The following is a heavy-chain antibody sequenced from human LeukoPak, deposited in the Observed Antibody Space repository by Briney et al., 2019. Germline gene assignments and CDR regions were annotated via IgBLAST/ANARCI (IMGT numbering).Heavy chain of an antibody. CDR2: IYYSGST. V-gene: IGHV4-30-4*08. CDR3: ARVPPYCGGDCLYFDY. D-gene: IGHD2-21*01. Sequence: PSETLSLTCTVSGGSISSGDYYWSWIRQPPGKGLEWIGYIYYSGSTYYNPSLKSRVTISVDTSKNQFSLKLSSVTAADTAVYYCARVPPYCGGDCLYFDYWGQGTLVTVSS. J-gene: IGHJ4*02. CDR1: GGSISSGDYY.